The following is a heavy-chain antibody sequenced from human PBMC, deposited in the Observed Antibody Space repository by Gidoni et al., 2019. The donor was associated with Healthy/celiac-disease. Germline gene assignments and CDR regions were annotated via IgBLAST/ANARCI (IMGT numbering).Heavy chain of an antibody. Sequence: EVQLVESGGGLVQPGRSLRLSCAGTRVTFDDYAMPWVRHAPGKGLEWVSGIRLNSGSTGSSASLQGRFTISSHHAQNSLYLQLNRLRAEDTALYYCAQAIGPYYGMDVWGQGTTVTVSS. CDR1: RVTFDDYA. V-gene: IGHV3-9*01. J-gene: IGHJ6*02. CDR3: AQAIGPYYGMDV. CDR2: IRLNSGST.